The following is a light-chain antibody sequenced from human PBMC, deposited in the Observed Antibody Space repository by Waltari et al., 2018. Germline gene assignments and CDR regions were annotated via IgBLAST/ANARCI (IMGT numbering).Light chain of an antibody. Sequence: QSALTQPPSVSAAPGQKVTISCPGSISTLGPHHVSWYQQLPQTAPKLVIFENDKRPSGIPARFSGSKSGTSATLGITGLQTGDEADYYCATWDSSLSLYVFGTGTKITVL. V-gene: IGLV1-51*01. CDR3: ATWDSSLSLYV. CDR2: END. CDR1: ISTLGPHH. J-gene: IGLJ1*01.